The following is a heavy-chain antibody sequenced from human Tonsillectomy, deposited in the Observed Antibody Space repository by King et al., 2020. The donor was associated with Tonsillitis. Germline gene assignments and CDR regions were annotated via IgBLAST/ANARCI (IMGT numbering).Heavy chain of an antibody. J-gene: IGHJ5*02. Sequence: VQLVESGGGVVQPGRSLRLSCAASGFTFSSYGMHWVRQAPGKGLEWVAVISYDGSNKYYADSVKGRFTISRDNSKNTLYLQMNSLRAEDTAVYYCARDEGRAVAGLNWFDPWGQGTLVTVSS. CDR2: ISYDGSNK. V-gene: IGHV3-33*05. CDR1: GFTFSSYG. CDR3: ARDEGRAVAGLNWFDP. D-gene: IGHD6-19*01.